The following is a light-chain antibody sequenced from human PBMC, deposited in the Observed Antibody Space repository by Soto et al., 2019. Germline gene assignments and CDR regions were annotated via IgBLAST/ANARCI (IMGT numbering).Light chain of an antibody. CDR2: SNN. CDR3: AAWDDSLSGSWV. Sequence: HSVLTQPPSASGTPGQRVTISCSGSSSNIGSNYVYWYQQLPGTAPKLLIYSNNQRPSGVPDRFSGSKSGTSASLAISGLRSEDEADYYCAAWDDSLSGSWVFGGGTQLTVL. CDR1: SSNIGSNY. V-gene: IGLV1-47*02. J-gene: IGLJ3*02.